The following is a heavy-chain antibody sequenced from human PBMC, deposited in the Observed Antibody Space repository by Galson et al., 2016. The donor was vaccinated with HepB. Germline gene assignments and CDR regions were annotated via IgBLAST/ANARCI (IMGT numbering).Heavy chain of an antibody. Sequence: SLRLSCAASGFTFSSYAVNWVRQAPGKGLEWVSFISGSGGSTHYADSVKGRFTISRDNSKNTLYLQMNGLRAGDTAVYYCAKGHYYDSSGDAFDSWGQGTMVTDSS. J-gene: IGHJ3*02. V-gene: IGHV3-23*01. D-gene: IGHD3-22*01. CDR2: ISGSGGST. CDR3: AKGHYYDSSGDAFDS. CDR1: GFTFSSYA.